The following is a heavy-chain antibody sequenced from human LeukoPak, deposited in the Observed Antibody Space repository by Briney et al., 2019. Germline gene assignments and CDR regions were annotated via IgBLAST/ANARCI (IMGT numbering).Heavy chain of an antibody. CDR2: INWNGGST. D-gene: IGHD2-8*01. CDR1: GFTFDDYG. V-gene: IGHV3-20*04. Sequence: GGSLRLSCAASGFTFDDYGMSWVRQAPGKGLELVSGINWNGGSTGYADSVKGRFTISRDNAKNSLYLQMNSLRVEDTALYYCARGFCTNGVCYLFDCWGQGTLVTVSS. J-gene: IGHJ4*02. CDR3: ARGFCTNGVCYLFDC.